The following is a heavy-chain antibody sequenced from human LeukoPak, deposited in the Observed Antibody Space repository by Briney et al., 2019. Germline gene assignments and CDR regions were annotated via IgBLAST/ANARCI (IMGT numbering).Heavy chain of an antibody. V-gene: IGHV3-30*04. CDR1: GFTFSSYA. Sequence: PGGSLGLSCAASGFTFSSYAMHWVRQAPGKGLEWVAVISYDGSNKYYADSVKGRFTIPRDNSKNTLYLQMNSLRAEDTAVYYCARERLPDYYYYGMDVWGKGTTVTVSS. J-gene: IGHJ6*04. CDR2: ISYDGSNK. D-gene: IGHD6-25*01. CDR3: ARERLPDYYYYGMDV.